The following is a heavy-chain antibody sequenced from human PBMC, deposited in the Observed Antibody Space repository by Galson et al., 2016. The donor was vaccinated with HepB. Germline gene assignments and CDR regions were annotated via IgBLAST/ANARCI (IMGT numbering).Heavy chain of an antibody. CDR2: ICTSGST. CDR1: GGSISNYY. Sequence: ETPSLTCTVSGGSISNYYWSWIRQPAGKGLEWIGHICTSGSTNYNPSLKSRVTMSVDTSKNQFSLKLSSVTAADTAVYYCARDLYSYGYRNYFDYWGQGTLVTVSS. J-gene: IGHJ4*02. D-gene: IGHD5-18*01. CDR3: ARDLYSYGYRNYFDY. V-gene: IGHV4-4*07.